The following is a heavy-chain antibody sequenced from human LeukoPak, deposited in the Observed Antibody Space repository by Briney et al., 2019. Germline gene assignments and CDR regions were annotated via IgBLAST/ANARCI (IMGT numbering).Heavy chain of an antibody. J-gene: IGHJ5*02. CDR2: IIPIFGTA. CDR3: ARDNYAGANWFDP. D-gene: IGHD1-7*01. CDR1: RGTFTSYA. V-gene: IGHV1-69*05. Sequence: SVKVSCKAARGTFTSYAISWVRQTPGQRLKWMARIIPIFGTANYAQTCKGKVTITTDESTSTAYMELSSLRSEDTAVYYCARDNYAGANWFDPWGQGSLVTVSS.